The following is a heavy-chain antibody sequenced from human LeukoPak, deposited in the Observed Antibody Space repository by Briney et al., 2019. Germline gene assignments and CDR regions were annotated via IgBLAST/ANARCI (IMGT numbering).Heavy chain of an antibody. V-gene: IGHV3-13*01. D-gene: IGHD6-19*01. Sequence: GGSLRLSRAASGFTFSSYDMHWVRQATGKGLEWVSAIGTAGDTYYPGSVKGRFTISRENAKNSLYLQMNSLRAGDTAVYYCARESRYSSGWSEVSYFDYWGQGTLVTVSS. CDR2: IGTAGDT. CDR3: ARESRYSSGWSEVSYFDY. CDR1: GFTFSSYD. J-gene: IGHJ4*02.